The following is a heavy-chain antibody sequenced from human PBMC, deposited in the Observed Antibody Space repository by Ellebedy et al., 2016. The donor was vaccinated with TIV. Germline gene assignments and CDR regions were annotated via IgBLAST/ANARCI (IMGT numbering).Heavy chain of an antibody. V-gene: IGHV4-59*12. J-gene: IGHJ6*02. CDR1: GGSLSSYF. Sequence: SETLSLTCTVSGGSLSSYFWSWIRQPPGKGLEWIGSIDYTGNTNYNPSLKSRVTMSLDTSKNQFSLQLSSVTAADTAVYYCARDTEATTGGRDYNYYGMDVWGQGTTVTVSS. D-gene: IGHD4-23*01. CDR2: IDYTGNT. CDR3: ARDTEATTGGRDYNYYGMDV.